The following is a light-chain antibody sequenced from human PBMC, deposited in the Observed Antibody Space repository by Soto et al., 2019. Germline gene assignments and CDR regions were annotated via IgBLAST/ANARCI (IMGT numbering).Light chain of an antibody. CDR2: DAS. Sequence: DIQMTQSPTTLSASVGDRVIITCRASQRMSAWLAWYQQKPGKAPTLLIYDASSLENGVPSRFSGSGSGTDFTLTISSLQPDDFATYYCQQYDTYPWTFGQGTKVELK. CDR3: QQYDTYPWT. J-gene: IGKJ1*01. CDR1: QRMSAW. V-gene: IGKV1-5*01.